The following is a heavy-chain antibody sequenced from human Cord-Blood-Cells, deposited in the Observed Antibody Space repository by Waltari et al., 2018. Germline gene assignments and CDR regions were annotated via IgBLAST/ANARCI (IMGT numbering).Heavy chain of an antibody. CDR3: ARQFDILTGYYTFDI. J-gene: IGHJ3*02. CDR2: INHSGST. D-gene: IGHD3-9*01. CDR1: GGSFSGYY. V-gene: IGHV4-34*01. Sequence: QVQLQQWGAGLLKPSETLSLTCAVYGGSFSGYYWSWLRQPPGKGLEWIGEINHSGSTNYNPSLKSRVTISVDTSKNQFSLKLSSVTAADTAVYYCARQFDILTGYYTFDIWGQGTMVTVSS.